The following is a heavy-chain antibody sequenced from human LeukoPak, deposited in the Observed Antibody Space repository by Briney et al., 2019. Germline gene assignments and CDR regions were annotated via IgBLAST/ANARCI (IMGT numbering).Heavy chain of an antibody. CDR3: ATENWNDPYGMDV. CDR1: GYTLTELS. V-gene: IGHV1-24*01. D-gene: IGHD1-1*01. J-gene: IGHJ6*04. CDR2: FDPEDGET. Sequence: ASVKVSCKVSGYTLTELSMHWVRQAPGKGLEWMGGFDPEDGETIYAQKLQGRVTVTEDTSTDTAYMELSSLRSEDTAVYYCATENWNDPYGMDVWGKGTTVTVSS.